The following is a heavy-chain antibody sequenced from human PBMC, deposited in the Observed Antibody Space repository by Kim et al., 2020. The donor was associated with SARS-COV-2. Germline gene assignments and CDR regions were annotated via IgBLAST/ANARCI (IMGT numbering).Heavy chain of an antibody. CDR1: GFTFSSYA. J-gene: IGHJ4*02. D-gene: IGHD6-13*01. CDR2: ISGSGGST. Sequence: GGSLRLSCAASGFTFSSYAMSWVRQAPGKGLEWVSAISGSGGSTYYADSVKGRFTISRDNSKNTLYLQMNSLRAEDTAVYYCAKDLYSSCWRAYYFDYWGQGTLVTVSS. V-gene: IGHV3-23*01. CDR3: AKDLYSSCWRAYYFDY.